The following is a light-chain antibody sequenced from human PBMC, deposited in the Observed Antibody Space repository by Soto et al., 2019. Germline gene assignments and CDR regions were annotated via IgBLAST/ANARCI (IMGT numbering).Light chain of an antibody. CDR1: SSDVGAYNF. CDR2: EVS. Sequence: QSALTQPASVSGSPGQSITISCTGTSSDVGAYNFVSWFHQHPGKAPKLIIYEVSNRPSGVSARFSGSKSGNTASLTISGLQADDEADYYCSSFTSSSTYVFGTGTKLTVL. V-gene: IGLV2-14*01. CDR3: SSFTSSSTYV. J-gene: IGLJ1*01.